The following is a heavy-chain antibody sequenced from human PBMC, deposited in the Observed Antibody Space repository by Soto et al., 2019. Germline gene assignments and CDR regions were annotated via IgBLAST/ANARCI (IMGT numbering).Heavy chain of an antibody. D-gene: IGHD2-2*01. CDR3: AKDGNVVVPAAIHHYYYYYMDV. J-gene: IGHJ6*03. Sequence: GGSLRLSCAASGFTFDDYAMHWVRQAPGKGLEWVSGISWNSGSIGYADSVKSRFTISRDNAKNSLYLQMNSLRAEDTALYYCAKDGNVVVPAAIHHYYYYYMDVWGKGTTVTVSS. CDR2: ISWNSGSI. CDR1: GFTFDDYA. V-gene: IGHV3-9*01.